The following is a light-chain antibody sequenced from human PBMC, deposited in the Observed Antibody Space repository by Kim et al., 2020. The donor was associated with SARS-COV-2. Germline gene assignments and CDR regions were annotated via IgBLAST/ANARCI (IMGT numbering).Light chain of an antibody. V-gene: IGKV1-39*01. CDR3: QQSDRSPQT. CDR1: QSIHNS. Sequence: DIQMTQSPSSLSASVGDRVTIACRASQSIHNSLNWYQQRSGKAPQLLLYGASSLESGVPSRFSGRGSGTDFTLTISGLQPEDSATYYCQQSDRSPQTFGQGTKVDIK. J-gene: IGKJ1*01. CDR2: GAS.